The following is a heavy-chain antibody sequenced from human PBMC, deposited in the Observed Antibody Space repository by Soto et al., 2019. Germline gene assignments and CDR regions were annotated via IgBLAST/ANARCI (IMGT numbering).Heavy chain of an antibody. V-gene: IGHV1-69*01. CDR2: IIPIFGTA. CDR3: ATFHDDYYDSSGYYYLASY. CDR1: GGTFSSYA. Sequence: QVQLVQSGAEVKKPGSSVKVSCKASGGTFSSYAISWVRQAPGQGLEWMGGIIPIFGTANYAQKFQGRVTITADESTSTAYMELISLRSEDTAVYYCATFHDDYYDSSGYYYLASYWGQGTLVTVSS. J-gene: IGHJ4*02. D-gene: IGHD3-22*01.